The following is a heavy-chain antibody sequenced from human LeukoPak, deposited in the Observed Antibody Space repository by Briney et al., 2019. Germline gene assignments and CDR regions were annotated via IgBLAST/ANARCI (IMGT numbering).Heavy chain of an antibody. CDR3: ARLSYDSSGYYFDY. D-gene: IGHD3-22*01. CDR2: IYYSGST. J-gene: IGHJ4*02. V-gene: IGHV4-61*08. Sequence: PSQTLSLTCTVSGGSISSGDYYWSWIRQPPGKGLEWIGYIYYSGSTNYNPSLKSRVTISVDTSKNQFSLKLSSVTAADTAVYYCARLSYDSSGYYFDYWGQGTLVTVSS. CDR1: GGSISSGDYY.